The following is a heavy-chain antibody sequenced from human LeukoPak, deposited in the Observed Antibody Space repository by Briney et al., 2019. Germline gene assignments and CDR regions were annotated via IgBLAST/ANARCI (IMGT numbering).Heavy chain of an antibody. Sequence: GGSLRLSCAASGFTFSSYGMSWVRQAPGKGLEWASAIRSSGGNTYYADSVKGRFTISRDNSKNTLYLQMNSLRAEDTAVYYCAKDIGYHYDSSGYYSWYFDYWGQGTLVTVSS. CDR1: GFTFSSYG. CDR2: IRSSGGNT. CDR3: AKDIGYHYDSSGYYSWYFDY. D-gene: IGHD3-22*01. J-gene: IGHJ4*02. V-gene: IGHV3-23*01.